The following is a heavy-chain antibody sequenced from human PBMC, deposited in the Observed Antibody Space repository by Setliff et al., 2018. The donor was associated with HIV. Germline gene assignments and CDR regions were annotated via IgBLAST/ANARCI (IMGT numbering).Heavy chain of an antibody. J-gene: IGHJ4*02. CDR3: AKGMPPDTEISTGYPLGGNFDQ. CDR2: INWVGGDT. Sequence: GGSLRLSCSPSGFTFHDYAMHWIRQVPGRGLEWVSGINWVGGDTGYADYVKGRFIISRDNARNTLYLQMNSLTVEDTALYFCAKGMPPDTEISTGYPLGGNFDQWGQGTLVTVSS. D-gene: IGHD3-9*01. V-gene: IGHV3-9*01. CDR1: GFTFHDYA.